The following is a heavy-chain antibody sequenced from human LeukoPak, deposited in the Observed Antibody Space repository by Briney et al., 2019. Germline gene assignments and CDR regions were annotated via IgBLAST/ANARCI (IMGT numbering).Heavy chain of an antibody. Sequence: PGGSLRLSCAASGFTFSDYYMSWIRQAPGKGLEWVSYISSSGSTVYYADSVKGRFTISRDNAKNPLYLQMNSLRAEDTAVYYCASFETTVTPFDYWGQGTLVTVSS. D-gene: IGHD4-17*01. CDR1: GFTFSDYY. V-gene: IGHV3-11*01. CDR2: ISSSGSTV. J-gene: IGHJ4*02. CDR3: ASFETTVTPFDY.